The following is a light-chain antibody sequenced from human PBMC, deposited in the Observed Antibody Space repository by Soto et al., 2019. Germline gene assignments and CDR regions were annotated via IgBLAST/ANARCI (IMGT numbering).Light chain of an antibody. CDR3: QQSYSTPPP. J-gene: IGKJ1*01. Sequence: DIQMTQSPSSLSASVGERVTITCRTSQSISTYLNWFQQRPGKAPKLLIYAASRLESGVPSRFSGSGSGTDFTLTISSLQPEDFATYYGQQSYSTPPPFGQGTKVEIK. CDR1: QSISTY. CDR2: AAS. V-gene: IGKV1-39*01.